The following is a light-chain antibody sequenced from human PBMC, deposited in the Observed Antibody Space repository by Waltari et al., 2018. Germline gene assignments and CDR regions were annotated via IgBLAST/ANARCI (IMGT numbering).Light chain of an antibody. V-gene: IGLV7-43*01. Sequence: QTVVTQEPSLTVSPGGTVTLTCASSTGAVTSIYYPNWLQQKPGQAPRSLIYSTSKKHSWTPARCSGSRLGATAALTLSGVQPEDEAEYYCLLYYGGDVVFGGGTKLTVL. CDR1: TGAVTSIYY. J-gene: IGLJ2*01. CDR3: LLYYGGDVV. CDR2: STS.